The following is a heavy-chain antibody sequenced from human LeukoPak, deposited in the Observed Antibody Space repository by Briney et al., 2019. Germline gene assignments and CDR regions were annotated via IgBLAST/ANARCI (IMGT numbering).Heavy chain of an antibody. CDR1: GYTFTSLY. D-gene: IGHD6-19*01. J-gene: IGHJ1*01. V-gene: IGHV1-46*01. CDR2: INPSSGST. Sequence: ASVKVSCKASGYTFTSLYMHWVRQAPGQGLEWMGVINPSSGSTSNAQKFRGRVTMTRDTSTSTVYMELSSLRSEDTAVYYCARDTASVWYSSGWYEYFQHWGQGTLVTVSS. CDR3: ARDTASVWYSSGWYEYFQH.